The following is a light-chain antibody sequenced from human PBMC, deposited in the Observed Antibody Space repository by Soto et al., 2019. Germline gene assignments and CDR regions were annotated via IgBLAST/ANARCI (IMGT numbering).Light chain of an antibody. Sequence: EIVMTQSPATLSVSPGERATLSCRASQSVSSNLAWYQQNPGQAPRLLIYGASTRATGIPARFSGSGSGTEFTLTISSLQSEDFAVYSCQQYNNWPPPMYTFGQGTKLEIK. CDR1: QSVSSN. CDR2: GAS. J-gene: IGKJ2*01. CDR3: QQYNNWPPPMYT. V-gene: IGKV3-15*01.